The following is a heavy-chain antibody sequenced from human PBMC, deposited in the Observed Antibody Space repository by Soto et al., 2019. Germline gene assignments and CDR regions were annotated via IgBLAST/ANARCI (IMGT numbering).Heavy chain of an antibody. J-gene: IGHJ4*02. D-gene: IGHD3-16*02. CDR1: GFTFGDYA. CDR3: TREPNPSYDYIWGSYRPDYYFDY. V-gene: IGHV3-49*03. Sequence: GGSLRLSCTASGFTFGDYAMSWFRQAPGKGLEWVGFIRSKAYGGTTEYAAPVKGRFTISRDDSKSIAYLQMNSLKTEDTAVYYCTREPNPSYDYIWGSYRPDYYFDYWGQGTLVTVSS. CDR2: IRSKAYGGTT.